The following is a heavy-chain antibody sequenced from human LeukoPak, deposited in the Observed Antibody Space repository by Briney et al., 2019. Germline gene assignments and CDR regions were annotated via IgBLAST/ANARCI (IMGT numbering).Heavy chain of an antibody. CDR1: GFTFSDAW. Sequence: GGSLRLSCAASGFTFSDAWMSWVRQAPGKGLEWVGSSKSQSDGGTTYDAASVKDKFPISRDDSKNTLYLQLNSQKSEDRGFYYCTTAVRGKAGSRLGPWGQGTLVTVST. CDR2: SKSQSDGGTT. J-gene: IGHJ5*02. CDR3: TTAVRGKAGSRLGP. V-gene: IGHV3-15*01. D-gene: IGHD6-13*01.